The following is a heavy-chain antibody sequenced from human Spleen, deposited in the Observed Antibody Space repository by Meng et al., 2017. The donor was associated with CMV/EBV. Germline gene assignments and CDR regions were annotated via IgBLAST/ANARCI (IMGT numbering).Heavy chain of an antibody. D-gene: IGHD2-2*01. J-gene: IGHJ5*02. CDR2: ISYDGSNK. Sequence: CAASGFTFRSYAMHWVRQAPGKGLEWVAVISYDGSNKYYADSVKGRFTISRDNSKNTLYLQMNSLKTEDTAVYYCTRLWSTGGFDPWGQGTLVTVSS. CDR3: TRLWSTGGFDP. V-gene: IGHV3-30*04. CDR1: GFTFRSYA.